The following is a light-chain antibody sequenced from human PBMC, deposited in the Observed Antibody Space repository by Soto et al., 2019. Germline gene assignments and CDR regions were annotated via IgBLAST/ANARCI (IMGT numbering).Light chain of an antibody. V-gene: IGLV2-23*01. CDR3: CSYAGSRHYV. J-gene: IGLJ1*01. CDR1: SSDVGSYNL. Sequence: QSALTQPASVSGSPGQSITISCTGTSSDVGSYNLVSWYQQHPGKAPKFMIYEGTKRPSGVSNRFSGSKSGNTASLTISWLQAEDEADYYCCSYAGSRHYVFGTGTKVTVL. CDR2: EGT.